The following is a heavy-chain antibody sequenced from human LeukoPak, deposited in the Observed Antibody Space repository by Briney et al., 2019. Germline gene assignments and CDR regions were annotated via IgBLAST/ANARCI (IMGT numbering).Heavy chain of an antibody. CDR2: MNTNTGNP. CDR1: GYTFTSYS. J-gene: IGHJ5*02. Sequence: ASVKVSCKASGYTFTSYSMNWVRQAPGQGLEWLGWMNTNTGNPTYAQGFTGRFVFSLDTSVSTAYLQISSLKAEDTAVYYCARMYSSSSNWFDPWGPGTLVTVSS. D-gene: IGHD6-6*01. V-gene: IGHV7-4-1*02. CDR3: ARMYSSSSNWFDP.